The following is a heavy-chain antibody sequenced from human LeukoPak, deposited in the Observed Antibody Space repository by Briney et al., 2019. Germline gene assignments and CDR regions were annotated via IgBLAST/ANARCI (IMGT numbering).Heavy chain of an antibody. V-gene: IGHV3-30*18. CDR1: GFTFSSYG. CDR2: ISYDGSNK. Sequence: PGGSLRLSCAASGFTFSSYGMHWVSQAPGKGLEWVAVISYDGSNKYYADSVKGRFTISRDNSKNTLYLQMNSLRAEDTAVYYCAKMRITMVRGVKYNWFDPWGQGTLVTISS. D-gene: IGHD3-10*01. CDR3: AKMRITMVRGVKYNWFDP. J-gene: IGHJ5*02.